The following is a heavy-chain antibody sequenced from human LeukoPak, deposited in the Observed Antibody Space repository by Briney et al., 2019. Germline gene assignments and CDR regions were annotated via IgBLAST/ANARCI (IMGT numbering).Heavy chain of an antibody. Sequence: PGGSLRLSCAASGFTFSSYAMSWVRQAPGKGLEWVSAISGSGGSTYYADSVKGRFTISRDNSKNTLYLQMNSLRAEDTAVYYCAKDGAYIVVVPAAIPHFDYWGQGTLVTVSS. D-gene: IGHD2-2*02. CDR1: GFTFSSYA. CDR2: ISGSGGST. CDR3: AKDGAYIVVVPAAIPHFDY. V-gene: IGHV3-23*01. J-gene: IGHJ4*02.